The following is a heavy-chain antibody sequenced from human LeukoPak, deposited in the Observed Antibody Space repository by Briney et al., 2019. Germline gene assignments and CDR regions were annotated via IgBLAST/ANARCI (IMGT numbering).Heavy chain of an antibody. J-gene: IGHJ4*02. CDR1: GGSISNSGGFY. CDR3: ARISQSSGGFYY. Sequence: SETLSLTCTVSGGSISNSGGFYWSWIRQHPGDGLEWIGFISYRGSTYYNPSLKSRVPMSVDTSRSQFPLRLTSVTDEDTAVYYCARISQSSGGFYYWGQGTLVTVSS. V-gene: IGHV4-31*02. CDR2: ISYRGST. D-gene: IGHD2-15*01.